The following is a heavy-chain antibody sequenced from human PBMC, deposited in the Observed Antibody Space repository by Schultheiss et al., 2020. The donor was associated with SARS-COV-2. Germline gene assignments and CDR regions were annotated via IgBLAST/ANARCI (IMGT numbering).Heavy chain of an antibody. CDR3: ARDHPHTYYYDSSGYSDAFDI. D-gene: IGHD3-22*01. CDR2: ISYDGSNK. J-gene: IGHJ3*02. CDR1: GFTFSSYA. V-gene: IGHV3-30*07. Sequence: GGSLRLSCAASGFTFSSYAMHWVRQAPGKGLEWVAVISYDGSNKYYADSVKGRFTISRDNSKNTLYLQMNRLRAEDTAVYYCARDHPHTYYYDSSGYSDAFDIWGQGTMVTVSS.